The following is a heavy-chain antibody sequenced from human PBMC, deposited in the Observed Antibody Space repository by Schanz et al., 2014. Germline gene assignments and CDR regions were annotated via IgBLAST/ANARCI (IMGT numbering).Heavy chain of an antibody. CDR3: VRDAGWAFGDYHGMDV. CDR2: ISVYHGHT. D-gene: IGHD3-10*01. V-gene: IGHV1-18*01. CDR1: GYTFNNHG. J-gene: IGHJ6*02. Sequence: QVQLVQSGGEVKKPGASATVSCKASGYTFNNHGIRWVRQAPGQGLEWMGGISVYHGHTNYSEKVHDRVTMTTDATTSTAYMELRSLISDDTAVEYCVRDAGWAFGDYHGMDVWGQGTSVTVSS.